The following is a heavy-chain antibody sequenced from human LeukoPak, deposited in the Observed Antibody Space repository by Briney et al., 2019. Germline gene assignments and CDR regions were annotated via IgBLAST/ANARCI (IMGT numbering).Heavy chain of an antibody. V-gene: IGHV4-59*12. Sequence: PSETLSLTCTVSGGSISSYYWSWIRQPPGKGLEWIGYIYYSGSTNYNPSLKSRVTISVDTSKNQFSLKLGSVTAADTAVYYCARRGPYLAKFDYWGQGTLVTVSS. J-gene: IGHJ4*02. D-gene: IGHD3-10*01. CDR3: ARRGPYLAKFDY. CDR1: GGSISSYY. CDR2: IYYSGST.